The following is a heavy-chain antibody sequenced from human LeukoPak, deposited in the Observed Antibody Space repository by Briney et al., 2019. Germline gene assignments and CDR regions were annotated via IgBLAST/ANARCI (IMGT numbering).Heavy chain of an antibody. J-gene: IGHJ4*02. CDR2: IKQDGTER. D-gene: IGHD1-20*01. CDR1: GFTFTTYW. Sequence: GGSLRLSCAASGFTFTTYWMSWVRQAPGKGLEWVANIKQDGTERYYADSVKGRFTISRDNSKNTLYLQMNSLRVEDTAVYYCAKDPTLTGTTADYWGQGTLVIVSS. V-gene: IGHV3-7*01. CDR3: AKDPTLTGTTADY.